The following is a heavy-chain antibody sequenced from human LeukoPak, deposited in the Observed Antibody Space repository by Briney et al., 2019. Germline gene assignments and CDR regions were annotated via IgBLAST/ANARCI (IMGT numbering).Heavy chain of an antibody. CDR1: GGSFSGYY. J-gene: IGHJ6*03. Sequence: SETLSLTCAVYGGSFSGYYWSWIRQPPGKGLEWIGEINHSGSTNYNPSLKSRVTISLGTSKNQFSLKLSSVTAADTAVYYCARLPTVTTNGGDYYYYYYMDVWGKGTTVTISS. CDR2: INHSGST. V-gene: IGHV4-34*01. CDR3: ARLPTVTTNGGDYYYYYYMDV. D-gene: IGHD4-17*01.